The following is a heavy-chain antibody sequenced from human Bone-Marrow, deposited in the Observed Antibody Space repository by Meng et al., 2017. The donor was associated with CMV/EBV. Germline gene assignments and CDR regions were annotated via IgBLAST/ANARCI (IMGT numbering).Heavy chain of an antibody. CDR3: ARETRQGAGSYFWFGP. CDR1: GGSFSSYA. V-gene: IGHV1-69*10. Sequence: SVKVSCKASGGSFSSYAINWVRQAPGQGLEWMGDIIPIIGIPNYAQKFQGRVTLTADRSTNTAYMELSSLRSEDTAIYYCARETRQGAGSYFWFGPWGQGTLVTVPQ. D-gene: IGHD3-10*01. J-gene: IGHJ5*02. CDR2: IIPIIGIP.